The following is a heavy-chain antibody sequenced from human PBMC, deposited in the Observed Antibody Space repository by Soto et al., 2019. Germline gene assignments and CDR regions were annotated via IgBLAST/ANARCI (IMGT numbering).Heavy chain of an antibody. CDR3: ARDPHSTRPDYFDY. V-gene: IGHV1-3*01. CDR1: GYTFTAYS. D-gene: IGHD6-13*01. Sequence: ASVKVSCKASGYTFTAYSMHWVRQAPGQSLEWMGWINAGDGSTKYSPKFQARVTITRDTSASTVYLELTSLTSEDRAVYFCARDPHSTRPDYFDYWGPGTQVTVSS. J-gene: IGHJ4*02. CDR2: INAGDGST.